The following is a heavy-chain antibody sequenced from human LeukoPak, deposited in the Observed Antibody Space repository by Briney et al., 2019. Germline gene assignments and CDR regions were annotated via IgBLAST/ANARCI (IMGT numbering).Heavy chain of an antibody. V-gene: IGHV1-69*01. J-gene: IGHJ5*02. CDR2: IIPILGTA. CDR3: ATSFIVGATRWFDP. CDR1: GGTFSSYA. Sequence: SVKVSCKASGGTFSSYAISWVRQAPGQGLEWMGGIIPILGTANYAQKFQGRVTITADESTSTAYMELSSLRSEDTAVYYCATSFIVGATRWFDPWGQGTLVTVSS. D-gene: IGHD1-26*01.